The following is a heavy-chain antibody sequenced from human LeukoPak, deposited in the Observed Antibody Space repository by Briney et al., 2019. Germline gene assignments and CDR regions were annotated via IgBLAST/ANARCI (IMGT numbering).Heavy chain of an antibody. D-gene: IGHD2-2*02. CDR1: EFSVKYNY. CDR3: ASTPCSTSCYSDYYYYYYMDV. V-gene: IGHV3-53*01. CDR2: LYSAGST. J-gene: IGHJ6*03. Sequence: GGSLRLSCAASEFSVKYNYMTWVRQAPGKGLEWVSLLYSAGSTNYADSVKGRFTISRDNAKNSLYLQMNSLRAEDTAVYYCASTPCSTSCYSDYYYYYYMDVWGKGTTVTVSS.